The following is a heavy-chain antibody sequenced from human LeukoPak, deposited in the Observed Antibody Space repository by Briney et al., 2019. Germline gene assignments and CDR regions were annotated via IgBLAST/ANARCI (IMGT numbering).Heavy chain of an antibody. CDR3: ARDSSSWDYYYYGMDV. D-gene: IGHD6-13*01. Sequence: SETLSLTCTVSGGSISSGSYYWSWIRQPAGKGLAWIGRIYTSGSTNYNPSLKSRVTISVDTSKNQFSPKLSSVTAADTAVYYCARDSSSWDYYYYGMDVWGQGTTVTVSS. V-gene: IGHV4-61*02. J-gene: IGHJ6*02. CDR2: IYTSGST. CDR1: GGSISSGSYY.